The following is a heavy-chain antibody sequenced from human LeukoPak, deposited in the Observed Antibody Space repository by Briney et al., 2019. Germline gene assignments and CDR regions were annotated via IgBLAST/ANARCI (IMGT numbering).Heavy chain of an antibody. D-gene: IGHD6-19*01. CDR2: ISYDGSNK. J-gene: IGHJ3*02. CDR1: GFTFSSYA. V-gene: IGHV3-30*04. CDR3: ASEIPSYIAVAGRDAFDI. Sequence: GGSLRLSCAASGFTFSSYAMHWVRQAPGKGLEWVAVISYDGSNKYYADSVKGRFTISRDNSKNTLYLQMNSLRAEDTAVYYCASEIPSYIAVAGRDAFDIWGQGKMVTVSS.